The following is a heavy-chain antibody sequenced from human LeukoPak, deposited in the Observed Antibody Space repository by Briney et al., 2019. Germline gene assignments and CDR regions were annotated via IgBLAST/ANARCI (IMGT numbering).Heavy chain of an antibody. CDR1: GGSISSYY. D-gene: IGHD6-13*01. J-gene: IGHJ3*02. CDR3: ARAIAAAGTGAFDI. Sequence: SETLSLTCTVSGGSISSYYWSWIRQPPGKGLEWIGYIYYSGSTNYNPSLKSRVTISVDTSKNHFSLKVSSVTAADTAVYYCARAIAAAGTGAFDIWGQGTMVAVPS. CDR2: IYYSGST. V-gene: IGHV4-59*01.